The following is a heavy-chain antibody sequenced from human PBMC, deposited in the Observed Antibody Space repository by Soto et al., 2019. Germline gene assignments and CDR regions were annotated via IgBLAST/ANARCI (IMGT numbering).Heavy chain of an antibody. D-gene: IGHD3-16*01. V-gene: IGHV3-21*01. CDR1: GFTFSTYS. CDR2: ISRDSIFI. Sequence: GGSLRLSCAASGFTFSTYSMNWVRQAPGKGLEWVSSISRDSIFIYYADSVRGRFTISRDNAKNSLYLQMNSLRADDTAVYYCARRIDYGADYCGQGTLVTVSS. CDR3: ARRIDYGADY. J-gene: IGHJ4*02.